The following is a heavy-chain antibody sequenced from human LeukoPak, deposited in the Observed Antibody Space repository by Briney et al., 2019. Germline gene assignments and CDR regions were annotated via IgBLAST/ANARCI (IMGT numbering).Heavy chain of an antibody. CDR2: IYYSGTT. CDR3: ARGGWSLDL. CDR1: GGSISSYY. D-gene: IGHD1-26*01. Sequence: PSGTLSLTCTVSGGSISSYYWSWIRQPPGKGLEWIGYIYYSGTTNYNPPLKSRVTISVDTSKNQFSLKLTSVTAADTAVYFCARGGWSLDLWGRGTLVAVSS. V-gene: IGHV4-59*01. J-gene: IGHJ2*01.